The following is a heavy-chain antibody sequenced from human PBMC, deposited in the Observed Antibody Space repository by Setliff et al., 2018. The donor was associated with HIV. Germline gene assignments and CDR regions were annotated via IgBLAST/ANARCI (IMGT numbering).Heavy chain of an antibody. V-gene: IGHV4-61*09. CDR2: IYTSGST. J-gene: IGHJ6*02. Sequence: PSETLSLTCTVSGGSISSGSYYWSWIRQPAGKGLEWIGHIYTSGSTNYNPSLKSRVTISVDTSTNQFSLKLSSVTAADAAVYYCARDQGLELRGDYYYYGMDVWGQGTTVTVSS. CDR3: ARDQGLELRGDYYYYGMDV. CDR1: GGSISSGSYY. D-gene: IGHD1-7*01.